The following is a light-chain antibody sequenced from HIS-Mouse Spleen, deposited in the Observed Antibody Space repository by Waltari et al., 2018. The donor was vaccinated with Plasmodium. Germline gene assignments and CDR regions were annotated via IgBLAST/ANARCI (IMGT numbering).Light chain of an antibody. J-gene: IGLJ3*02. CDR1: SSDVGSYNL. V-gene: IGLV2-23*03. CDR2: EGS. Sequence: QSALTQPASVSGSPGQPIPISCTGTSSDVGSYNLVSWYQQHPGKAPKRMIYEGSKRPSGVSNRFSGSKSGNTASLTISGLQAEDEADYYCCSYAGSSTFVFGGGTKLTVL. CDR3: CSYAGSSTFV.